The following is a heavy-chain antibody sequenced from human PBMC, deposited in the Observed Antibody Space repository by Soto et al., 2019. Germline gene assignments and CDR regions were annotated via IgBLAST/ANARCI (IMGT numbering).Heavy chain of an antibody. J-gene: IGHJ4*02. CDR3: ARANNYGSPGVFDY. V-gene: IGHV3-48*01. CDR1: GFTFSSYS. CDR2: ISSSSSTI. D-gene: IGHD3-10*01. Sequence: EVQLVESGGGLVQPGGSLRLSCAASGFTFSSYSMNWVRQAPGKGLEWVSYISSSSSTIYYADSVKGRFTISRDNAKNSLYLQMNSLRAEDTAVYYCARANNYGSPGVFDYWGQGTPVTVSS.